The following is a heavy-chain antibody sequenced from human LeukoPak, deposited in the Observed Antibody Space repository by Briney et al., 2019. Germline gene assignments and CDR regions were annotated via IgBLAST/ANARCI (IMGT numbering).Heavy chain of an antibody. CDR3: ARVFSSSPDY. CDR1: GFTFSDYY. J-gene: IGHJ4*02. D-gene: IGHD6-13*01. CDR2: ISSGGTTI. V-gene: IGHV3-11*01. Sequence: PGGSLRLSCAASGFTFSDYYMSWIRQAPGKGLEWVSYISSGGTTIYYADSVKGRFTISRDNGKNSLYLQMNSLRAEDTAVYYCARVFSSSPDYWGQGTLVTVSS.